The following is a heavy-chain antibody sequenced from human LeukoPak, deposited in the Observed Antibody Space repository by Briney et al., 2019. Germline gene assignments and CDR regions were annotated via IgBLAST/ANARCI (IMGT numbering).Heavy chain of an antibody. Sequence: GESLKISCKGSGYSFTSYWIGWVRQMPGKGLEWMGIIYPGDSDTRYSPSFQGQVTISADKSISTAYLQWSSLKASDTAMYYCATYSYGSRYYYGMDVWGQGTTVTVSS. V-gene: IGHV5-51*01. CDR2: IYPGDSDT. D-gene: IGHD5-18*01. CDR3: ATYSYGSRYYYGMDV. J-gene: IGHJ6*02. CDR1: GYSFTSYW.